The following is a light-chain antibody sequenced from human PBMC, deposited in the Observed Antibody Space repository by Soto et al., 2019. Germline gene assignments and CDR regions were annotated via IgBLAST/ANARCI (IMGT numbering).Light chain of an antibody. CDR3: SSYTSSSTLSVA. CDR2: EVT. CDR1: SSDVGGYHY. Sequence: QSALTQPASVSGSPGQSITISCTGTSSDVGGYHYVSWYQQHPGKAPKLMIYEVTNRPSGVSNRFSGSKSGNTASLTISGLQAEDEADYYCSSYTSSSTLSVAIGGGTKLTVL. J-gene: IGLJ2*01. V-gene: IGLV2-14*01.